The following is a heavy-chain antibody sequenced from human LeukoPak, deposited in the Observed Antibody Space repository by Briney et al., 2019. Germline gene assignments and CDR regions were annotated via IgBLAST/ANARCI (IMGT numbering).Heavy chain of an antibody. V-gene: IGHV1-2*06. CDR3: ASFKRIAATGEYFDY. D-gene: IGHD6-13*01. Sequence: GASVKVSCKASGYTFTGYYMLWVRQAPGQGLEWMGRINPNSGGTNYAQKFQGRVTMTRDTSISTAYMELSRLRSDDTAVYYCASFKRIAATGEYFDYWGQGTLVTVSS. CDR2: INPNSGGT. J-gene: IGHJ4*02. CDR1: GYTFTGYY.